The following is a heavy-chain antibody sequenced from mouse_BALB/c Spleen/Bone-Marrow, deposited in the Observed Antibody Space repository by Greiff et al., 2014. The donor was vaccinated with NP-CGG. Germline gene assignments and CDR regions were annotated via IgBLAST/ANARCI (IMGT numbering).Heavy chain of an antibody. CDR2: FSNGGGST. V-gene: IGHV5-12-2*01. J-gene: IGHJ2*01. Sequence: EVKLEESGGGLAQPGGSLKLSCAASGFTFSSYTMSWVSQTPEKRLEWVAYFSNGGGSTYYQDTVKGRFTISRDNAKNTLYLQMSSLKAEYTAIYYCSRRGGSRGYYFDYWGQGTILTVSA. D-gene: IGHD1-1*01. CDR3: SRRGGSRGYYFDY. CDR1: GFTFSSYT.